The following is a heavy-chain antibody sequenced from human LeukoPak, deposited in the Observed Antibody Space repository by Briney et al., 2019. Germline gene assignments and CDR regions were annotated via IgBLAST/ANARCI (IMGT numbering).Heavy chain of an antibody. CDR1: GFSFSSYA. CDR3: AKDLALGIVVVPAAPFDC. D-gene: IGHD2-2*03. V-gene: IGHV3-23*01. J-gene: IGHJ4*02. CDR2: ISGSGGST. Sequence: PGGSLRLSCAASGFSFSSYAMSWVRQAPGKGLEWVSAISGSGGSTYYADSVKGRFTISRDNSKNTLSLQMNSLRAEDTAVYYCAKDLALGIVVVPAAPFDCWGQGTLVTVSS.